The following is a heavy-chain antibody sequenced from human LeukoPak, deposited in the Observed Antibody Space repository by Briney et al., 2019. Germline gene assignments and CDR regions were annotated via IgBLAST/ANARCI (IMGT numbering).Heavy chain of an antibody. Sequence: GGSLRLSCAASGFTFSSYTMSWVRQAPGKGLEWVSAISGSGGSTYYADSVKGRFTISRDNSKNTLYLQMNSLRAEDTAVYYCAKDRHDSSGYIGRFDYWGQGTLVTVSS. J-gene: IGHJ4*02. CDR3: AKDRHDSSGYIGRFDY. CDR1: GFTFSSYT. V-gene: IGHV3-23*01. CDR2: ISGSGGST. D-gene: IGHD3-22*01.